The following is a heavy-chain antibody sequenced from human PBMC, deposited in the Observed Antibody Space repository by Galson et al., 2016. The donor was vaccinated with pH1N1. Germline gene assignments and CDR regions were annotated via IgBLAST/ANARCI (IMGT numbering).Heavy chain of an antibody. Sequence: SVKVSCKASGYNFNVYYMHWVRQAPGQGLQWMGWIDPNSGTTYYAQKFQGRVTMTRDTSISTAYMELSRLTSDDTPLYYCAKILRTLVFDYWGQGTLVTVSS. J-gene: IGHJ4*02. D-gene: IGHD3-9*01. CDR3: AKILRTLVFDY. V-gene: IGHV1-2*02. CDR1: GYNFNVYY. CDR2: IDPNSGTT.